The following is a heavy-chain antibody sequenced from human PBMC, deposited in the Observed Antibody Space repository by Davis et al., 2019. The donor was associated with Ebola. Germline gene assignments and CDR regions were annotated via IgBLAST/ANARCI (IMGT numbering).Heavy chain of an antibody. CDR1: GFTFSNAW. J-gene: IGHJ6*02. CDR2: IRQDSNDK. CDR3: ARGGIVVVPAAIINYYYYGMDV. Sequence: GGSLRLSCAASGFTFSNAWMNWVRQAPGKGPEWVANIRQDSNDKGYVDSVRGRFTISRDNAKNSLYLQMNSLRAEDTAVYYCARGGIVVVPAAIINYYYYGMDVWGQGTTVTVSS. V-gene: IGHV3-7*03. D-gene: IGHD2-2*01.